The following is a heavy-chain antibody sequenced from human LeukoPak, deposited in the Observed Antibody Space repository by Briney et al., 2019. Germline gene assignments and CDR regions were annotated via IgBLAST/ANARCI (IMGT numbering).Heavy chain of an antibody. Sequence: SETLSLTCAVYGGSFSGYYWSWIRQPPGKGLEWIGEINHSGSTNYNPSLKSRVTISVDTSKNQFSLKLSFVTAADTAVYYCVRLVVSSWYHEVLRGRDYWGQGTLVTVSS. CDR3: VRLVVSSWYHEVLRGRDY. CDR2: INHSGST. D-gene: IGHD6-13*01. V-gene: IGHV4-34*01. J-gene: IGHJ4*02. CDR1: GGSFSGYY.